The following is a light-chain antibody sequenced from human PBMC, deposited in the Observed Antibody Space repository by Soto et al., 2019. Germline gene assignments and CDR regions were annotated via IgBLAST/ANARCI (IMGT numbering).Light chain of an antibody. CDR1: SSDVGGYNY. CDR3: SSYTSASTLLYL. Sequence: QSVLTQPASVSGSPGQSIPISCTGTSSDVGGYNYVSWYQQHPGIAPKLLIYGVTNRPSGVSTRFSGSKSGNTASLTISGLQAEDEADYHCSSYTSASTLLYLFGTGTKLTVL. J-gene: IGLJ1*01. V-gene: IGLV2-14*01. CDR2: GVT.